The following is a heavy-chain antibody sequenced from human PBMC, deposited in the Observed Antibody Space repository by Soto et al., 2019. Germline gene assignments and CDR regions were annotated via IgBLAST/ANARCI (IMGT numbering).Heavy chain of an antibody. Sequence: SETLSLTYAVSGGSVSSYYWTWIRQPPGKGLEWIGYIYYSGSTNYNPSLKSRVTISVDTSKNQFSLKLTSVTAADTAVYYCARLPVDAFDIWGQGTMVTVSS. CDR2: IYYSGST. CDR3: ARLPVDAFDI. CDR1: GGSVSSYY. D-gene: IGHD4-4*01. V-gene: IGHV4-59*08. J-gene: IGHJ3*02.